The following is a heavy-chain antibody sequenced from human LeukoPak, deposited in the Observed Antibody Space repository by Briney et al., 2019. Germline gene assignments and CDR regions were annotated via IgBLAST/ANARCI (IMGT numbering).Heavy chain of an antibody. Sequence: PSETLSLTCAVYGGSFSSYYWSWIRQPPGKGLEWIGEINHSGSTNYNPSLKSRVTISVDTPKNQFSLKLSSVTAADTAVYYCARNHDYYDFWSGYYPEGYYYGMDVWGQGTTVTVSS. CDR1: GGSFSSYY. CDR2: INHSGST. D-gene: IGHD3-3*01. CDR3: ARNHDYYDFWSGYYPEGYYYGMDV. J-gene: IGHJ6*02. V-gene: IGHV4-34*01.